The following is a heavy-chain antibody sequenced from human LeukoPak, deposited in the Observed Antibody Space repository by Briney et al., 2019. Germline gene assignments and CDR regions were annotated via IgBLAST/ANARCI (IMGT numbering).Heavy chain of an antibody. V-gene: IGHV4-59*01. CDR1: RDSISGYS. Sequence: RPSETLSLTCTVSRDSISGYSWSWIRQSPGGGLEWIGYIYYSGDTAYNPSLRSRVTMSVDTSKNQFSLQLRSMTTADTAVYFCVRGPYGASISKWFDPWGQGTQVIVSP. CDR2: IYYSGDT. J-gene: IGHJ5*02. CDR3: VRGPYGASISKWFDP. D-gene: IGHD4/OR15-4a*01.